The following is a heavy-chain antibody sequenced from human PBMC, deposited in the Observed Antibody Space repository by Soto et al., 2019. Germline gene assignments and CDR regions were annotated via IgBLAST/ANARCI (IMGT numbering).Heavy chain of an antibody. D-gene: IGHD6-13*01. J-gene: IGHJ6*02. V-gene: IGHV4-61*01. CDR2: IYYSGST. CDR3: ARAAVGQLYYYYGMDV. Sequence: QVELEAAGPGPVEPLEAPSPTLPYLGCFRIRGKFLRSWIRPPPGKGLEWIGYIYYSGSTNYNPSLKSRVTISVDTSKNQFSLKLSSVTAADTAVYYCARAAVGQLYYYYGMDVWGQGTTVTVSS. CDR1: GCFRIRGKFL.